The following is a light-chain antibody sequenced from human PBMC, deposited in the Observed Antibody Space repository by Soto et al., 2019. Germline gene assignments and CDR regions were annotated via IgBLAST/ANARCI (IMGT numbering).Light chain of an antibody. V-gene: IGKV1-33*01. CDR3: QLYRNVVLT. Sequence: DIKMTQSPSSLSASVGDRVTLTCQASEDVSDYVNWYQQKPGRAPKLLIYDASKLETGVSSRFSGCGSGTHFTFTIRDLQPEDFATYYCQLYRNVVLTFGGGTRVDI. J-gene: IGKJ4*01. CDR2: DAS. CDR1: EDVSDY.